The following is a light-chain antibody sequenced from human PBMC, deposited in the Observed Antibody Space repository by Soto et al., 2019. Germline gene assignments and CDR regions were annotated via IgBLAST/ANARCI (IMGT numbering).Light chain of an antibody. Sequence: EIVMTQYPATLSVSPGERATFSCRASQSINTKIAWYQLKPGQAPRLLIYDASIRATGIPARFSGSGSGTEFSLTINRLQSEDFGVYFCQQYDQWWTFGQGTKVDIK. CDR2: DAS. CDR1: QSINTK. J-gene: IGKJ1*01. V-gene: IGKV3-15*01. CDR3: QQYDQWWT.